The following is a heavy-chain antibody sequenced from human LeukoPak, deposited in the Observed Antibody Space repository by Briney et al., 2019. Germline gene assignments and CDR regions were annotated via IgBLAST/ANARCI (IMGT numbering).Heavy chain of an antibody. CDR3: STTRGYSGYAWGY. J-gene: IGHJ4*02. Sequence: SGGSLRLSCAASGFTFSNAYMSWVRQAPGKGLEWVGRIKSKVDGGTIDYAAPVKGSFTISRDDSKNTLYLQMNSLKTEDTAVYYCSTTRGYSGYAWGYWGQGTLVTVSS. CDR1: GFTFSNAY. V-gene: IGHV3-15*01. D-gene: IGHD5-12*01. CDR2: IKSKVDGGTI.